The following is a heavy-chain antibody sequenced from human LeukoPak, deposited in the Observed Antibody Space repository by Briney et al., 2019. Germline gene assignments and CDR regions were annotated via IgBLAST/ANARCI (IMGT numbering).Heavy chain of an antibody. Sequence: PSETLSLTCTVSGYSISSGYYWGWIRQPPGKGLEWIGSIYHSGSTYYNPSLKSRVTISVDTSKNQFSLKLSSVTAADTAVYYCAREGLAGWPRLGCFDYWGQGTLVTVSS. CDR2: IYHSGST. CDR3: AREGLAGWPRLGCFDY. D-gene: IGHD5-12*01. J-gene: IGHJ4*02. CDR1: GYSISSGYY. V-gene: IGHV4-38-2*02.